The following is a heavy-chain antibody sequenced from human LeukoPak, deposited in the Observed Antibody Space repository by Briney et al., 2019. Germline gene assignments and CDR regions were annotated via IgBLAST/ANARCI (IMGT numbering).Heavy chain of an antibody. Sequence: GGSLRLSCAASGFTFSSYAMSWVRQAPGKGLEWVSAISGSGGSTYYADSVKGRFTISRDNSKNTLYLQMNSLRAEDTAVYYCASIPSSSGWYRWYFDYWGQGTLVTVSS. V-gene: IGHV3-23*01. CDR3: ASIPSSSGWYRWYFDY. J-gene: IGHJ4*02. CDR1: GFTFSSYA. CDR2: ISGSGGST. D-gene: IGHD6-19*01.